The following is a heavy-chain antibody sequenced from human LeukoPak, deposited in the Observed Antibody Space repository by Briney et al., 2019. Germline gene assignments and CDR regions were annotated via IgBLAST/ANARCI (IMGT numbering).Heavy chain of an antibody. CDR1: GFSLSTSGMR. CDR2: IDWGDDK. J-gene: IGHJ4*02. D-gene: IGHD3-10*01. Sequence: SGPALVKPTQTLTLTCTFSGFSLSTSGMRVSWIRQPPGKALEWLARIDWGDDKFYSTSLKTRLTISKDTSKHQVVLTTPNMDPVDTATYYCARAEYYYGSGSYYDYWGQGTLVTVSS. V-gene: IGHV2-70*04. CDR3: ARAEYYYGSGSYYDY.